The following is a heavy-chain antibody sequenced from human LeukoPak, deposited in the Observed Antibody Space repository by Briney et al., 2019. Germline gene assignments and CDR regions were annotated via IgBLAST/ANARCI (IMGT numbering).Heavy chain of an antibody. CDR1: GFTFSSYA. D-gene: IGHD1-26*01. J-gene: IGHJ4*02. CDR2: ISGSGGST. V-gene: IGHV3-23*01. Sequence: PGGSLRLSCAASGFTFSSYAMSWVRQAPGKGLEWVSAISGSGGSTYYADSVKGRFTISRDNAKNSLYLQMNSLRAEDTAVYYCARASIVGATLWFDYWGQGALVTVSS. CDR3: ARASIVGATLWFDY.